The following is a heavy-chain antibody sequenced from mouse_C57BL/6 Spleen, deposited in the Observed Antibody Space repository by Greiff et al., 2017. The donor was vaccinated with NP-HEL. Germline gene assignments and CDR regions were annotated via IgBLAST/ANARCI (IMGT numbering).Heavy chain of an antibody. CDR2: IYPRDGST. D-gene: IGHD2-4*01. CDR3: ARAHYDYDGGDAMDY. J-gene: IGHJ4*01. CDR1: GYTFTSYD. Sequence: QVQLKESGPELVKPGASVKLSCKASGYTFTSYDINWVKQRPGQGLEWIGWIYPRDGSTKYNEKFKGKATLTVDTSSSTAYMELHSLTSEDSAVYFCARAHYDYDGGDAMDYWGQGTSVTVSS. V-gene: IGHV1-85*01.